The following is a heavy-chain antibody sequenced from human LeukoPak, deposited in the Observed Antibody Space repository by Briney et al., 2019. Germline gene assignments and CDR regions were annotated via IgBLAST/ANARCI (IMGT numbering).Heavy chain of an antibody. CDR2: INNSGST. CDR3: ARKGRTPYYLHYMDV. V-gene: IGHV4-34*01. Sequence: SETLSLTCAVYGGSFSGYYWSWVRQPPGKGLEWVGEINNSGSTNYNPSLKSRVTISVDTSKNQFSLKLSSVTAADTAVYYCARKGRTPYYLHYMDVWGKGTTVTVSS. CDR1: GGSFSGYY. D-gene: IGHD1-14*01. J-gene: IGHJ6*03.